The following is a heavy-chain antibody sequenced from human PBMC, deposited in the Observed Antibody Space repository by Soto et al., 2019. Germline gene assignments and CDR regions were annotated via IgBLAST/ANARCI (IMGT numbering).Heavy chain of an antibody. CDR3: ARDRGYNWNYGWFDP. CDR2: ISAYNGNT. V-gene: IGHV1-18*01. Sequence: QVQLVQSGAEVKKPGASVKVSCKASGYTFTSYGISWVRQAPGQGLEWMGRISAYNGNTNYAQKLQGRVTMTTDTSTSTAYMELRSMRSEDTAVYCCARDRGYNWNYGWFDPWGKGTLVTVSS. J-gene: IGHJ5*02. CDR1: GYTFTSYG. D-gene: IGHD1-7*01.